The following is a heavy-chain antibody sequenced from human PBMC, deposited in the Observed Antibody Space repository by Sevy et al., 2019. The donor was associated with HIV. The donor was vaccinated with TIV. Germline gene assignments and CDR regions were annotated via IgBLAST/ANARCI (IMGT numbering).Heavy chain of an antibody. CDR2: ISGPGLST. V-gene: IGHV3-23*01. CDR1: GFTFNTHA. Sequence: GGSLRLSCTASGFTFNTHAMTWVRQAPGKGLEWVSVISGPGLSTYYADSVKGRFTISRGNSKNTLYLQMNSLRVDDTATYYCAKALNPALESMIEVILRTLKGFDVWGQGTMVTVSS. J-gene: IGHJ3*01. D-gene: IGHD3-22*01. CDR3: AKALNPALESMIEVILRTLKGFDV.